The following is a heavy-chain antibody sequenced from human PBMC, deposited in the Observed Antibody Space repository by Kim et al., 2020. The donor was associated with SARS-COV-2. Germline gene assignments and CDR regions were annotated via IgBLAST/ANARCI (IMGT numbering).Heavy chain of an antibody. V-gene: IGHV4-39*01. Sequence: SETLSLTCTVSGGSISSSSYYWGWIRQPPGKGLEWIGSIYYSGSTYYNPSLKSRVTISVDTSKNQFSLKLSSVTAADTAVYYCARHDHGRLGYCSGGSCYLDPWGQGTLVTVSS. D-gene: IGHD2-15*01. J-gene: IGHJ5*02. CDR3: ARHDHGRLGYCSGGSCYLDP. CDR1: GGSISSSSYY. CDR2: IYYSGST.